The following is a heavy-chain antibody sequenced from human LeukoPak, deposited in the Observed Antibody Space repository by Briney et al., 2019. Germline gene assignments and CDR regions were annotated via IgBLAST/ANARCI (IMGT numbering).Heavy chain of an antibody. CDR2: IWSGGSNK. Sequence: GGSLRLSCAASGFTFSSYGIHWVRQAPGKGLEWVAIIWSGGSNKYYADSVKGRFTISRDNSKNTLYLQMNSLRAEDTAVYYCATIGTTVVTPLFDYWGQGTLVTVSS. V-gene: IGHV3-30*02. CDR3: ATIGTTVVTPLFDY. CDR1: GFTFSSYG. D-gene: IGHD4-23*01. J-gene: IGHJ4*02.